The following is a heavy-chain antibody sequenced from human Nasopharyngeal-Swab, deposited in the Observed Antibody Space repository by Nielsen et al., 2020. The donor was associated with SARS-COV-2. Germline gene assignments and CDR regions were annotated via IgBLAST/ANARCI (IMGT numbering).Heavy chain of an antibody. CDR2: IYYSGST. Sequence: PGKGLEWIGSIYYSGSTDYNPSLKSRVTISVDTSKNQFSLKLSSVTAADTAVYYCARQETGGYQYYFDYWGQGTLVTV. CDR3: ARQETGGYQYYFDY. D-gene: IGHD5-12*01. V-gene: IGHV4-39*01. J-gene: IGHJ4*02.